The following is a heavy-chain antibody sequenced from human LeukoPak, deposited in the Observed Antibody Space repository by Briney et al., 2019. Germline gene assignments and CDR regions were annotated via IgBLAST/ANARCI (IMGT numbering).Heavy chain of an antibody. D-gene: IGHD4/OR15-4a*01. J-gene: IGHJ4*02. Sequence: KPSETLSLTCTVSGGSISSSSYYWGWIRQPPGKGLEWVGRIKDKANGGTTDYAAPVKDRFTVSRDDSEKTLYLQMNSLKIEDTAVYYCAIDESNYAPYDFDYWGQGTLVTVSS. CDR2: IKDKANGGTT. CDR3: AIDESNYAPYDFDY. V-gene: IGHV3-15*01. CDR1: GGSISSSSYY.